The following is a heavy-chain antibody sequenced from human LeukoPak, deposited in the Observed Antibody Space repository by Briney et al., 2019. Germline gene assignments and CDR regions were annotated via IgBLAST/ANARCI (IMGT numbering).Heavy chain of an antibody. V-gene: IGHV3-23*01. Sequence: GGTLRLSCEASGFTFSTYAMSWVRQAPGKGLEWVSTIIGSDGSTYYADSVKGRFSISRDNSKNTLFLQMNSLRAGDTAVYYCTEGQISGGSHGFTALGQGTRVSVSS. J-gene: IGHJ5*01. CDR3: TEGQISGGSHGFTA. D-gene: IGHD3-10*01. CDR1: GFTFSTYA. CDR2: IIGSDGST.